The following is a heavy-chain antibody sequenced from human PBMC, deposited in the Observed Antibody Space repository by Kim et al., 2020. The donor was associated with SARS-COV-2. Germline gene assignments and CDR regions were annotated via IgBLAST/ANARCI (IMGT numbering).Heavy chain of an antibody. CDR3: ATVEEWFDP. J-gene: IGHJ5*02. CDR2: GST. V-gene: IGHV3-66*01. Sequence: GSTYYADSVKGRFTISRDNSKNTLYLQMNSLRAEDTAVYYCATVEEWFDPWGQGTLVTVSS. D-gene: IGHD2-15*01.